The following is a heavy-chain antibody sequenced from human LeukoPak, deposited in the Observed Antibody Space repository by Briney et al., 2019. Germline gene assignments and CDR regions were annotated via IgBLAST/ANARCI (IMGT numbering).Heavy chain of an antibody. D-gene: IGHD6-13*01. J-gene: IGHJ3*01. V-gene: IGHV3-7*02. CDR2: IKQDGSEK. Sequence: GGSLRLSCAASGFTFTNYWMSWVRQAPGKRLAWVANIKQDGSEKYYVDSVKGRFSISRDNARDSLYLQMNSLRAEDTAVYYCARSQHLPYDVFDFWGQGTMVTVYS. CDR3: ARSQHLPYDVFDF. CDR1: GFTFTNYW.